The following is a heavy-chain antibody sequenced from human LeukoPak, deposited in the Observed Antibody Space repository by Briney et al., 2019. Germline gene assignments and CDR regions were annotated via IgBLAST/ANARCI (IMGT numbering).Heavy chain of an antibody. V-gene: IGHV1-69*13. CDR1: GGTFSSYA. CDR3: GRVTATTLTYYYGMDV. D-gene: IGHD2-21*02. Sequence: GASVKVSCKASGGTFSSYAISWARQAPGQGLEWMGGIIPIFGTANYAQKFQGRVTITADESTSTAYMELSSLRSEDTAVYYCGRVTATTLTYYYGMDVWGQGTTVTVSS. J-gene: IGHJ6*02. CDR2: IIPIFGTA.